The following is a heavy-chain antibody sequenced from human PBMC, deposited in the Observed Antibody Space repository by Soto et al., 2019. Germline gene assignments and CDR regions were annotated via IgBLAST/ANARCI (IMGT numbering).Heavy chain of an antibody. Sequence: EVQLLESGGALEHPGGSLRLSCAASGFAFSTYAMTWVRQAPGKGLEWVSVISGIGGSSYYAASVKGRFTISRDNSKNTLFLQMHGLRAEDTAVYYCAKVTKRAAAGRYEYYKYGMDVWGQGTTVTVSS. CDR1: GFAFSTYA. CDR3: AKVTKRAAAGRYEYYKYGMDV. J-gene: IGHJ6*02. V-gene: IGHV3-23*01. D-gene: IGHD6-13*01. CDR2: ISGIGGSS.